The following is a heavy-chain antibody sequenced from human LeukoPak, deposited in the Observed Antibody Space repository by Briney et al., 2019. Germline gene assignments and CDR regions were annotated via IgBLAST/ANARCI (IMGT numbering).Heavy chain of an antibody. CDR3: ARYSSSLNPDAFDI. CDR2: IYYSGST. D-gene: IGHD6-13*01. CDR1: GASISVYY. Sequence: SETLSLTCTVSGASISVYYWSWIRQPPGKGLEWIGYIYYSGSTNYNPSPKSRVTISVDTSKNQFSLKLSSVTAADTAVYYCARYSSSLNPDAFDIWGQGTMVTVSS. J-gene: IGHJ3*02. V-gene: IGHV4-59*01.